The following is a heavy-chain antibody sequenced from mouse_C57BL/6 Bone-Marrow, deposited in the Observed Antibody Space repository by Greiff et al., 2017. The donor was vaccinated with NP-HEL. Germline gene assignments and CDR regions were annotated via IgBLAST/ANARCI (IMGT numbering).Heavy chain of an antibody. D-gene: IGHD2-10*02. CDR3: ARWPFHTTLVEGWYFDV. CDR2: IYPGGGYT. J-gene: IGHJ1*03. Sequence: QVQLKESGAELVRPGPSVKMSCKASGYTFTNYWIGWAKQRPGHGLEWIGDIYPGGGYTNYNEKFKGKATLTADKSSSTAYMQFSSLTSEDSAIYYCARWPFHTTLVEGWYFDVWGTGTTVTVSS. CDR1: GYTFTNYW. V-gene: IGHV1-63*01.